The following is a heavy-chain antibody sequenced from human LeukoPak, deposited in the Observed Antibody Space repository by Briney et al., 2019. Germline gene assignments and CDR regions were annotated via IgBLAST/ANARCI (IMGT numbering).Heavy chain of an antibody. Sequence: TYYADSVKGRFTISRDNSKNTLYLQMNSLRAEDTAVYYCARRVYGDYPFDYWGQGTLVTVSS. CDR2: T. D-gene: IGHD4-17*01. V-gene: IGHV3-53*01. CDR3: ARRVYGDYPFDY. J-gene: IGHJ4*02.